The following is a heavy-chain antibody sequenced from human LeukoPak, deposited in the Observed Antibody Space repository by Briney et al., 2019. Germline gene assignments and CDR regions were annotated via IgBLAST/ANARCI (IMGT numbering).Heavy chain of an antibody. CDR2: IYYSGST. V-gene: IGHV4-59*01. Sequence: PTETLSLTCTVSGGSISSYYWSWIRQPPGKGLEWIGYIYYSGSTYYNPSLKSRVTISVDTSKNQFSLKLSSVTAEDTAVYYCARGSKVGFGELSDAFDIWGQGTMVTVSS. CDR3: ARGSKVGFGELSDAFDI. CDR1: GGSISSYY. J-gene: IGHJ3*02. D-gene: IGHD3-10*01.